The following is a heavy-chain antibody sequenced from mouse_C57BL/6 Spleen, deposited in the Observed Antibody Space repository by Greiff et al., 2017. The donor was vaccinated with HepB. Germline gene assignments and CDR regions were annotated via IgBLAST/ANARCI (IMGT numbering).Heavy chain of an antibody. CDR3: ARRIVTTGHYYAMDY. Sequence: QVHVKQSGPGLVQPSQSLSITCTVSGFSLTSYGVHWVRQSPGKGLEWLGVIWSGGSTDYNAAFISRLSISKDNSKSQVFFKMNSLQADDTAIYYCARRIVTTGHYYAMDYWGQGTSVTVSS. CDR1: GFSLTSYG. CDR2: IWSGGST. J-gene: IGHJ4*01. V-gene: IGHV2-2*01. D-gene: IGHD2-5*01.